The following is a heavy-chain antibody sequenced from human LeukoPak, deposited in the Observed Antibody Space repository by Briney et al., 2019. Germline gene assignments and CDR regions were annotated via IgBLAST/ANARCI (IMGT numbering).Heavy chain of an antibody. CDR1: GFTFSSYA. J-gene: IGHJ4*02. D-gene: IGHD3-3*01. CDR2: ISGSGGST. Sequence: SGGSLRLSCAASGFTFSSYAMSWVRQAPGKGLEWVSAISGSGGSTYYVDSVKGRFTISRDNSKNTLYLQMNSLRAEDTAVYYCAKKWIFGVVIKGLIDYWGQGTLVTVSS. V-gene: IGHV3-23*01. CDR3: AKKWIFGVVIKGLIDY.